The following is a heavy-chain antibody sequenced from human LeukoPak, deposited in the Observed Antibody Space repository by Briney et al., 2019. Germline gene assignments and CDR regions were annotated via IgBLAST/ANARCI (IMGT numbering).Heavy chain of an antibody. J-gene: IGHJ4*02. CDR1: GGSISSSSYY. CDR2: IYYSGST. V-gene: IGHV4-39*01. D-gene: IGHD2-15*01. Sequence: SETLSLTCTVSGGSISSSSYYWGWIRQPPGKGLEWIGSIYYSGSTYYNPSLESRVTISVDPSKNQFSLKLSSVTAADTAVYYCATEGYCSGGSCYSGFDYWGQGTLVTVSS. CDR3: ATEGYCSGGSCYSGFDY.